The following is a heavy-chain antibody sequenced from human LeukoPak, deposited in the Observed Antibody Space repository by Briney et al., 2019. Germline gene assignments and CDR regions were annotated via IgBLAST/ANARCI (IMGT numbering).Heavy chain of an antibody. D-gene: IGHD4-17*01. CDR1: GFTVSSNY. CDR3: ARDRYGDYIEFDY. CDR2: IYSGGST. V-gene: IGHV3-66*01. J-gene: IGHJ4*02. Sequence: GGSLRLSCAASGFTVSSNYMSWIRQAPGKGLEWVSVIYSGGSTYYADSVKGRFTISRDNSKNTLYLQMNSLRAEDTAVYYCARDRYGDYIEFDYWGQGTLATVSS.